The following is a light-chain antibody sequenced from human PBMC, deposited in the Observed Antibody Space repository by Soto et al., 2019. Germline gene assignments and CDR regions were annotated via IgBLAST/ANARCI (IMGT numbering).Light chain of an antibody. J-gene: IGKJ1*01. CDR2: WAS. CDR3: QQYYGTSWT. V-gene: IGKV4-1*01. Sequence: DIVMTQSPDSLAVSLGERATINCKSSQSLLYRSNNQNSLAWYQQKPGQPPKLLIYWASTRESGVPDRFSGSGSGTDFTLTISSLQAEDVAIYYCQQYYGTSWTFGQGTKVDIK. CDR1: QSLLYRSNNQNS.